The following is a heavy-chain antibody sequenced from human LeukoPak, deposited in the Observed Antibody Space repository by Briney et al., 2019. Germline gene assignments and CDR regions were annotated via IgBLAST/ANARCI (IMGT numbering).Heavy chain of an antibody. CDR3: ASPITFGGVIAGNDAFDI. D-gene: IGHD3-16*02. Sequence: SETPSLTCTVSGGSISSYYWSWIRQPAGKGLEWIGRIYTSGSTNYNPSLKSRVTMSVDTSKNQFSLKLSSVTAADTAVYYCASPITFGGVIAGNDAFDIWGQGTMVTVSS. J-gene: IGHJ3*02. V-gene: IGHV4-4*07. CDR1: GGSISSYY. CDR2: IYTSGST.